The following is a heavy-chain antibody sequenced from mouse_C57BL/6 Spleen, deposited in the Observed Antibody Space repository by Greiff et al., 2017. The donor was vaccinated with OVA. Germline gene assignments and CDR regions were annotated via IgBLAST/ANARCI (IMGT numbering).Heavy chain of an antibody. D-gene: IGHD1-1*01. J-gene: IGHJ2*01. CDR3: ARSPVVASDY. CDR1: GYAFSSSW. CDR2: IYPGDGDT. V-gene: IGHV1-82*01. Sequence: VQLQQSGPELVKPGASVKISCKASGYAFSSSWMNWVKQRPGKGLEWIGRIYPGDGDTNYNGKFKGKATLTADKSSSTAYMHLSRLTSADSAVSFCARSPVVASDYWGQGTTLTVSS.